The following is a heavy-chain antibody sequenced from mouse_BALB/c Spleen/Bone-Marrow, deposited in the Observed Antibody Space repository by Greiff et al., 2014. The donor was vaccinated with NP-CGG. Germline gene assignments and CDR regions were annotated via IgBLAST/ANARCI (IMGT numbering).Heavy chain of an antibody. V-gene: IGHV14-3*02. CDR3: ARNVNCGAWFAY. CDR2: IDPANGNT. D-gene: IGHD2-1*01. J-gene: IGHJ3*01. Sequence: EVQLVESGAELVKPGASVKLSCTASGFNIKDTYMHWVKQRPEQGLEWIGRIDPANGNTKYDPKFQGKATITADTSSNTAYLQLSNLTSKDPAFIYCARNVNCGAWFAYWGKGTLVPVSA. CDR1: GFNIKDTY.